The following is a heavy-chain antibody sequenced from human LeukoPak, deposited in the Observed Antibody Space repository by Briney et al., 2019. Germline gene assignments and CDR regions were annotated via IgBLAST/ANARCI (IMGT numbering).Heavy chain of an antibody. Sequence: GGSLRLSCAVSGITLSYYGVRWVRQARGRGVEWGACICDSGDSINCPDSVKGRFTISRDTPKNTLYLQMNSLRAENTAVYFCAKRGVVIRVILVGFHKEAYYFESWGQGALVTVSS. J-gene: IGHJ4*02. CDR3: AKRGVVIRVILVGFHKEAYYFES. V-gene: IGHV3-23*01. CDR2: ICDSGDSI. CDR1: GITLSYYG. D-gene: IGHD3/OR15-3a*01.